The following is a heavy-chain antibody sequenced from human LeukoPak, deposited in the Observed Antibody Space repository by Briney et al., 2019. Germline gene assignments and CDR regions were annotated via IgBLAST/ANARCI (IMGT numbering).Heavy chain of an antibody. D-gene: IGHD6-13*01. Sequence: ASVEVSRQGSGYTLTHYYMHWVRQGPGQGLEGMGIINPSGGSTSYAQKFQGRVTMTRDTSTSTVYMELSSLRSEDTAVYYCARDMAAAGPETLNFDYWGQGTLVTVSS. CDR2: INPSGGST. CDR3: ARDMAAAGPETLNFDY. J-gene: IGHJ4*02. CDR1: GYTLTHYY. V-gene: IGHV1-46*01.